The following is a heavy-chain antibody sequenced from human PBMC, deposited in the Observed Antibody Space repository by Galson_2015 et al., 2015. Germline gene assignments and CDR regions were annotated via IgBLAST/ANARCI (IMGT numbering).Heavy chain of an antibody. V-gene: IGHV1-69*13. CDR3: ARGILPVWSGYSLPY. J-gene: IGHJ4*02. Sequence: SVKVSCKASGGTFSSYFVTWVRQAPGQGFEWMGGIIPIFGTNYTQKFQGRVTISADESTTTPYMELTSLRSEDTAVYYCARGILPVWSGYSLPYWGQGTLVTVSS. CDR1: GGTFSSYF. CDR2: IIPIFGT. D-gene: IGHD3-3*01.